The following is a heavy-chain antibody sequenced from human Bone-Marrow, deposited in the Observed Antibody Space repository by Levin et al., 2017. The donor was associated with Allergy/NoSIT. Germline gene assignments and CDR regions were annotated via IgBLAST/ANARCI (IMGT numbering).Heavy chain of an antibody. CDR2: IAYDGSNK. CDR1: GFTFSSYA. Sequence: PGGSLRLSCEASGFTFSSYAMYWVRQAPGRGLEWMAVIAYDGSNKFYIDSVKGRFSISRDNFKNMVYLQMNSLRAEDTAVYYCATASSVALDYWGQGTLVTVSS. D-gene: IGHD6-19*01. V-gene: IGHV3-30*03. J-gene: IGHJ4*02. CDR3: ATASSVALDY.